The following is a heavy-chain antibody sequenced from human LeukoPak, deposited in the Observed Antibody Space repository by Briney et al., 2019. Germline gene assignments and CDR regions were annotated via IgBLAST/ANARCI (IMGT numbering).Heavy chain of an antibody. CDR1: GYTFTSYG. D-gene: IGHD2-2*02. CDR2: ISAYNGNT. CDR3: ARTGYCSSTSCYSGFDY. V-gene: IGHV1-18*01. Sequence: ASVKVSCKASGYTFTSYGISWVRQAPGQGLEWMGWISAYNGNTNYAQKLQGRVTMTTDTSTSTAYMELRGLRSDDTAVYYCARTGYCSSTSCYSGFDYWGQGTLVTVSS. J-gene: IGHJ4*02.